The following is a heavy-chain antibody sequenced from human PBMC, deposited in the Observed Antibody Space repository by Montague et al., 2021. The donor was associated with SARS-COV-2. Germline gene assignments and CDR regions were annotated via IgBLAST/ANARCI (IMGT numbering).Heavy chain of an antibody. J-gene: IGHJ6*02. V-gene: IGHV4-61*02. Sequence: TLSLTCTVSGGSIRSDSYYWSWIRQPAGKGLEWIGRIYSSGSTNYNPYLKSRVTMSVDTSKNQFSLKVSSVTAADTAVYYCARDYGDYSYYYGFDVWGQGTTVTVSS. CDR3: ARDYGDYSYYYGFDV. CDR1: GGSIRSDSYY. CDR2: IYSSGST. D-gene: IGHD4-17*01.